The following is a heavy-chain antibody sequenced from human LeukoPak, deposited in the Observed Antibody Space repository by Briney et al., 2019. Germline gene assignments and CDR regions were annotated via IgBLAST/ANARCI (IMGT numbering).Heavy chain of an antibody. Sequence: GSLRLSCEASGFTFSRYAMSWVRQPPGKGLEWIGEINHSGSTNYYPSLKSRVTISVDTSKNHFSLKLSSVTAADTAVYYCESTVRLDGRGLVNNWGQGTLVTVSS. J-gene: IGHJ4*02. CDR3: ESTVRLDGRGLVNN. V-gene: IGHV4-34*01. CDR1: GFTFSRYA. D-gene: IGHD2/OR15-2a*01. CDR2: INHSGST.